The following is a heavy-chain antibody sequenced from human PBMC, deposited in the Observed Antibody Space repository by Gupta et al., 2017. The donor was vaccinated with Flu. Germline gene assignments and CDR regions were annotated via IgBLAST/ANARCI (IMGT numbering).Heavy chain of an antibody. Sequence: GCMSWVRQDPGKGLEWVAHIKSKTDGGTTGYGAPVKGRFTISRDDSKKTVYLQMNNLKTEDTAVYYCIQYSGWFFHYWGQGTLVTVSS. D-gene: IGHD5-12*01. J-gene: IGHJ4*02. V-gene: IGHV3-15*01. CDR2: IKSKTDGGTT. CDR3: IQYSGWFFHY. CDR1: GC.